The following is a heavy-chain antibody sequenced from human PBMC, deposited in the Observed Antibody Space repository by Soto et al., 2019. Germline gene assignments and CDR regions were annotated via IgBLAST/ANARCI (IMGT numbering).Heavy chain of an antibody. J-gene: IGHJ6*02. V-gene: IGHV1-2*04. CDR3: ARESIEDRRYYYYYGMDV. D-gene: IGHD6-6*01. Sequence: ASVKVSCKASGYTFTGYYMHWVRQAPGQGLEWVGWINPNSGGTNYAQKFQGWVTMTRDTSISTAYMELSRLRFDDTAVYYCARESIEDRRYYYYYGMDVWGQGTTVTVSS. CDR2: INPNSGGT. CDR1: GYTFTGYY.